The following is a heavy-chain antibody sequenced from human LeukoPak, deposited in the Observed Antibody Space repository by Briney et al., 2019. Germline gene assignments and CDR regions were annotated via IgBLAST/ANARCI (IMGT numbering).Heavy chain of an antibody. CDR3: ARGRLDWFDP. CDR1: GGSISSGSFY. J-gene: IGHJ5*02. V-gene: IGHV4-39*07. CDR2: IYYSGST. Sequence: PSETLSLTCTVSGGSISSGSFYWSWIRQPPGKGLEWIGSIYYSGSTYYNPSLKSRVTISVDTSKNQFSLKLSSVTAADTAVYYCARGRLDWFDPWGQGTLVTVSS.